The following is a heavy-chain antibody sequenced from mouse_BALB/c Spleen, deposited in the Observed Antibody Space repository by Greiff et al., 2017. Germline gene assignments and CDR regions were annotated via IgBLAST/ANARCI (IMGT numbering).Heavy chain of an antibody. CDR1: GFTFSSYY. Sequence: EVQLVESGGGLVKLGGSLKLSCAASGFTFSSYYMSWVRQTPEKRLELVAAINSNGGSTYYPDTVKGRFTISRDNAKNTLYLQMSSLKSEDTALYYCARHGYDGYYAEVTYYAMDYWGQGTSVTVSS. J-gene: IGHJ4*01. V-gene: IGHV5-6-2*01. CDR2: INSNGGST. CDR3: ARHGYDGYYAEVTYYAMDY. D-gene: IGHD2-3*01.